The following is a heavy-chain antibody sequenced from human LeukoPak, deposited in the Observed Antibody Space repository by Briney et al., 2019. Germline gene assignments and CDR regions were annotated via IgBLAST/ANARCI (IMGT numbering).Heavy chain of an antibody. CDR2: ISGSGGST. CDR3: AKEAHYYDSSGCYYVPYFDY. Sequence: GGSLRLSCAASGFTFSSYAMSWARQAPGKGLEWVSAISGSGGSTYYADSVKGRFTISRDNSKNTLYLQMNSLRAEDTAVYYCAKEAHYYDSSGCYYVPYFDYWGQGTLVTVSS. D-gene: IGHD3-22*01. V-gene: IGHV3-23*01. CDR1: GFTFSSYA. J-gene: IGHJ4*02.